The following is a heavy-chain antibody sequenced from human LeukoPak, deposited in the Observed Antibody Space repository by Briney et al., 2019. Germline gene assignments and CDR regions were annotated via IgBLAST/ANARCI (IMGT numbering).Heavy chain of an antibody. V-gene: IGHV4-34*01. Sequence: HSGSTNYNPSLKSRVSISVDTSKNQFSLKLSSVTAADTAVYYCARGLGTGSLAYYYGMDVWGQGTTVTVSS. J-gene: IGHJ6*02. CDR2: HSGST. CDR3: ARGLGTGSLAYYYGMDV. D-gene: IGHD1-1*01.